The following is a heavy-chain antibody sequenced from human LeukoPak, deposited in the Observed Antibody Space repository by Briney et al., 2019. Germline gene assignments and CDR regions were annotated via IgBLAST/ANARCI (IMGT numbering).Heavy chain of an antibody. CDR3: ARSLERYYDRSGYSV. Sequence: PSETVSLTCTVSGGSISSYYWSWVRQPPGKGREGIGYIYYSGSTNYNPYLKSRVTISIDTSKNQFSMKMSYVTAADTAVYYCARSLERYYDRSGYSVWDQGTTVTVSS. V-gene: IGHV4-59*12. D-gene: IGHD3-22*01. CDR2: IYYSGST. J-gene: IGHJ6*02. CDR1: GGSISSYY.